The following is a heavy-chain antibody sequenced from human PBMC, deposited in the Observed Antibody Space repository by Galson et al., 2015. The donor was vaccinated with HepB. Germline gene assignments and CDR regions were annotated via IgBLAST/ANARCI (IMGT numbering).Heavy chain of an antibody. J-gene: IGHJ6*02. CDR2: INPRGVPT. D-gene: IGHD1-26*01. Sequence: SVKVSCKASGDTFTFYHIHWVRQAPGQGLEWMGVINPRGVPTTSAQRFQGRVTMTRDTSTSTVYMELSSLTSEDTAVYYCARDEGPTAVGMDVWGQGTTVTVSS. CDR1: GDTFTFYH. CDR3: ARDEGPTAVGMDV. V-gene: IGHV1-46*01.